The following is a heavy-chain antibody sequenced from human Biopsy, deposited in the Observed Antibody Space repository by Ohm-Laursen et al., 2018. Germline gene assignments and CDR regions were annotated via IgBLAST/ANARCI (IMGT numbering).Heavy chain of an antibody. CDR1: GVSLSSYY. V-gene: IGHV4-59*01. J-gene: IGHJ2*01. Sequence: SDTLFLTCPFSGVSLSSYYWSWLRQPPGTGLEWIGYVYYTGSTDYNPSLQSRVTISVDTSKNHFSLRLQSVTPADTAIYYCARDRGYYSGRPVPGYFDLWGRGTLVTVSS. D-gene: IGHD3-10*01. CDR3: ARDRGYYSGRPVPGYFDL. CDR2: VYYTGST.